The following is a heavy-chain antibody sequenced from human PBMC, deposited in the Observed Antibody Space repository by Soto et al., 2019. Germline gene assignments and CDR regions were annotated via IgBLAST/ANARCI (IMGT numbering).Heavy chain of an antibody. CDR3: ARDQCFGGGRSCYYFDF. Sequence: QVQLVESGGGVVQPGRSLRLSCAASGFTFTTYAIHWVRQAPGKGLEWVAVISNDGRGKYYADSVKGRFTISRDTSKNTLYLQMNSLRSDDTAVYYCARDQCFGGGRSCYYFDFWCQGALVSVSS. CDR1: GFTFTTYA. V-gene: IGHV3-30*04. D-gene: IGHD2-15*01. CDR2: ISNDGRGK. J-gene: IGHJ4*02.